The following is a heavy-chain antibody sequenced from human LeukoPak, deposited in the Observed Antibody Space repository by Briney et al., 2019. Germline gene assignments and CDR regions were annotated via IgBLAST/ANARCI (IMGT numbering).Heavy chain of an antibody. Sequence: GGSLRLSCAASGFTFSSYAMSWVRQAPRKGLEWVANIKQDGSEKYYVDSVKGRFTISRDNAKNSPYLQMNSLRAEDTAVYYCARVGPFGVAYYYFDYWGQGTLVTVSS. CDR3: ARVGPFGVAYYYFDY. CDR2: IKQDGSEK. V-gene: IGHV3-7*01. D-gene: IGHD3-3*01. CDR1: GFTFSSYA. J-gene: IGHJ4*02.